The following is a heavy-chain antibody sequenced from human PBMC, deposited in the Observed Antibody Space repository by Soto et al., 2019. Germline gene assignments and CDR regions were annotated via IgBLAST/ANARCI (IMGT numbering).Heavy chain of an antibody. CDR3: AKSECGGDGYSNPEYYYYGMDV. Sequence: LRLSCAASGFTFSSYAMSWVRQAPGKGLEWVSAISGSGGSTYYADSVKGRFTISRDNSKNTLYLQMNSLRAEDTAVYYCAKSECGGDGYSNPEYYYYGMDVWGQGTTVTVSS. CDR2: ISGSGGST. J-gene: IGHJ6*02. V-gene: IGHV3-23*01. CDR1: GFTFSSYA. D-gene: IGHD2-21*02.